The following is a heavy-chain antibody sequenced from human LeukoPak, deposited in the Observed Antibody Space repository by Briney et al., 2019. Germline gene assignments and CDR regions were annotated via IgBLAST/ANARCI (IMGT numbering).Heavy chain of an antibody. CDR3: ATRSGMDV. V-gene: IGHV3-30*04. J-gene: IGHJ6*02. Sequence: GGSLRLSCAASGFTFSSYAMHWVRQAPGRGLEWVAVISYDGSNKYYADSVEGRFTISRDNSKNTLYLQMNSLRAEDTAVYYCATRSGMDVWGQGTTVTVSS. CDR1: GFTFSSYA. CDR2: ISYDGSNK.